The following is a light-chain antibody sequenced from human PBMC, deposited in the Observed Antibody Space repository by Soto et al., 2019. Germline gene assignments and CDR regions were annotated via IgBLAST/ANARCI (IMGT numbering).Light chain of an antibody. CDR2: GAS. J-gene: IGKJ1*01. Sequence: ELVLTQSPATLSVSPGERATLSCRTSQTISDNLAWYQQRPGQAPRLLIYGASTRATCVPARFSGGGSGTEFTLTISSLQSEDFAVYYCQQYNNWRTFGQGTKVEIK. V-gene: IGKV3-15*01. CDR1: QTISDN. CDR3: QQYNNWRT.